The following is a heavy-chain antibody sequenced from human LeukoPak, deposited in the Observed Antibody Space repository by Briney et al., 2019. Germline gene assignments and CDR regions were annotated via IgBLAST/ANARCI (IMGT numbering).Heavy chain of an antibody. CDR2: MNPNSGNT. J-gene: IGHJ5*02. CDR1: GYTFTSYD. V-gene: IGHV1-8*03. CDR3: ARHYYYDSSGYPIPGNWFDP. Sequence: ASVKVSCKASGYTFTSYDINWVRQATGQGLEWMGWMNPNSGNTGYAQKLQGRVTITRNTSISTAYMELSSLRSEDTAVYYCARHYYYDSSGYPIPGNWFDPWAQGTLVTVSS. D-gene: IGHD3-22*01.